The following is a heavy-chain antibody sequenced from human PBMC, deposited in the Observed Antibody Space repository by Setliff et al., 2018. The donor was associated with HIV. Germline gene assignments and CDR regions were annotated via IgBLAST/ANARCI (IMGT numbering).Heavy chain of an antibody. D-gene: IGHD2-21*01. CDR2: IYPDDSAT. Sequence: GESLKISCKGSGYRFSDNWTGWVRQMPGKGLEWMGIIYPDDSATRYSPSLQGQVTISADKSINTAYLRWRRLRASDTAMYYCAKHGFERKSPYNWFDSWGQGTLVTVSS. CDR3: AKHGFERKSPYNWFDS. J-gene: IGHJ5*01. V-gene: IGHV5-51*01. CDR1: GYRFSDNW.